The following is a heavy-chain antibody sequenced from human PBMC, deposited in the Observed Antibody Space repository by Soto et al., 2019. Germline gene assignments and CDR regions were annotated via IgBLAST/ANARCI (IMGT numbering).Heavy chain of an antibody. CDR2: TIPMFGTT. CDR1: GGTFNNYA. CDR3: TRCGIRYHSIGYYLGIDGMDI. Sequence: QVQLVQSGAEVKKPESSVRVSCKASGGTFNNYAITWVRQAPGQGLEWLGGTIPMFGTTNYAEKFQGRVTMTADESTNTAYMALSRLRSEDTAIYYCTRCGIRYHSIGYYLGIDGMDIWGQGTTVIVSS. V-gene: IGHV1-69*12. D-gene: IGHD3-22*01. J-gene: IGHJ6*02.